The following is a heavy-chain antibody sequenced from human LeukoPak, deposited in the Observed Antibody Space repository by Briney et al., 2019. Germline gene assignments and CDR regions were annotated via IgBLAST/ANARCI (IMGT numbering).Heavy chain of an antibody. CDR2: INHSGST. CDR1: GGSISSSSYY. D-gene: IGHD5-24*01. V-gene: IGHV4-39*07. CDR3: ARDRGDGYNWGIDY. Sequence: SETLSLTCTVSGGSISSSSYYWGWIRQPPGKGLEWIGEINHSGSTNYNPSLKSRVTISVDTSKNQFSLKLSSVTAADTAVYYCARDRGDGYNWGIDYWGQGTLVTVSS. J-gene: IGHJ4*02.